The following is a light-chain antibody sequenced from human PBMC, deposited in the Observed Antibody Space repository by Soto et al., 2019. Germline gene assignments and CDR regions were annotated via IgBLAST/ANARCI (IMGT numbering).Light chain of an antibody. CDR2: GAS. V-gene: IGKV3-20*01. CDR3: QQYRNWPRT. CDR1: QSVSHNY. Sequence: EIVLPQSPGTLSLSPGERATLSCRTSQSVSHNYLAWYQQKPGQAPRLLIYGASSRATGIPDRFSGRGSGTEFTLTINNLQSEDFAVYYCQQYRNWPRTFGQGTKVDIK. J-gene: IGKJ1*01.